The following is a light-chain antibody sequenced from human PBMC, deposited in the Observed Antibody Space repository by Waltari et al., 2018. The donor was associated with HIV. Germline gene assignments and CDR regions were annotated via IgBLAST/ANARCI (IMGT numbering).Light chain of an antibody. CDR3: GTWDTSLGAGV. V-gene: IGLV1-51*01. CDR1: SSKFGNDF. CDR2: VND. J-gene: IGLJ3*02. Sequence: QSVLTQPPSVSAAPGQKVTISCSGSSSKFGNDFVSWYQHRPGAAPKLLMYVNDKRPSGISDRFSGSKSRTSATLGITGLQTGDEADYDCGTWDTSLGAGVFGGGTKLTVL.